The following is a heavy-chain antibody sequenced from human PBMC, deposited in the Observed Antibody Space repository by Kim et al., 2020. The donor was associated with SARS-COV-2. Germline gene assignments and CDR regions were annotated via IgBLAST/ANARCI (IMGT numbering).Heavy chain of an antibody. V-gene: IGHV4-34*01. D-gene: IGHD6-13*01. Sequence: SETLSLTCAVYGGSFSGYYWSWIRQPPGKGLEWIGEINYSGSTHYNPSLKSRVIISVDTSKNQFSLMLSSVTAADTTAYYCATYSCSSSFDSWGQGTLVT. CDR2: INYSGST. CDR1: GGSFSGYY. CDR3: ATYSCSSSFDS. J-gene: IGHJ5*01.